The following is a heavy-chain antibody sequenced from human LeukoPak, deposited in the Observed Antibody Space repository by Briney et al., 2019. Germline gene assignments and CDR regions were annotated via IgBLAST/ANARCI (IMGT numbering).Heavy chain of an antibody. V-gene: IGHV3-15*01. CDR3: TTGAGGSDDAFDI. Sequence: GGSLRPSCAASGFTFSNAWMSWVRQAPGKGLEWVGRVKSKTDGGTTDYAAPVKGRFTISRDDSKNTLYLQMNSLKTEDTAVYYCTTGAGGSDDAFDIWGQGTMVTVSS. J-gene: IGHJ3*02. D-gene: IGHD3-10*01. CDR1: GFTFSNAW. CDR2: VKSKTDGGTT.